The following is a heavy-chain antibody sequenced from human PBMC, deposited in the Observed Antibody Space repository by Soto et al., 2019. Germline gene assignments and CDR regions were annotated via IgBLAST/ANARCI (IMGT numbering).Heavy chain of an antibody. V-gene: IGHV3-23*01. D-gene: IGHD2-2*01. CDR3: AKEQGYQLLFRFHVREENWFDP. CDR1: GFTFSSYA. Sequence: GGSLRLSCAASGFTFSSYAMSWVRQAPGKGLEWVSAIRGSGGSTYYADSVKGRFTISRDNSKNTLYLQMNSLRAEDTAVYYCAKEQGYQLLFRFHVREENWFDPWGQGTLVTVSS. CDR2: IRGSGGST. J-gene: IGHJ5*02.